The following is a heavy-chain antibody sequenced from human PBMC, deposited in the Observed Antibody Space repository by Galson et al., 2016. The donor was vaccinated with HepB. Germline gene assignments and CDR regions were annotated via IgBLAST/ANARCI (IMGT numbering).Heavy chain of an antibody. D-gene: IGHD4-17*01. Sequence: SLRLSCAASGFTFSSYDMHWVRQAPGKGLEWVAIIYSDGENKYYADSVKGRFTISRDNSKNSLYLQMNSLRVEDTALYYCAREGFGDSDWGWIDPWGQGTLVTVSS. CDR2: IYSDGENK. J-gene: IGHJ5*02. V-gene: IGHV3-33*01. CDR3: AREGFGDSDWGWIDP. CDR1: GFTFSSYD.